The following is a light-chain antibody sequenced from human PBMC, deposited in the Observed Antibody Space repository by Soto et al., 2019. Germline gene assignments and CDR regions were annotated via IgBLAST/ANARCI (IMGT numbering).Light chain of an antibody. V-gene: IGLV2-8*01. CDR2: EVN. Sequence: QSALTQPPSASGSPGQSVTISCTGTSSDVGGYKYVSWYQQHPGKAPKLMIFEVNKRPSGVHERFSGSKSGNTASLTVSGLQSEDEADYYCSSYAGINNLGVFGTGTKLTVL. J-gene: IGLJ1*01. CDR3: SSYAGINNLGV. CDR1: SSDVGGYKY.